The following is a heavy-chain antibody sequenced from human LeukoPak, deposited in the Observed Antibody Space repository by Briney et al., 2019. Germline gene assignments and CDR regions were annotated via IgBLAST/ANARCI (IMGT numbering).Heavy chain of an antibody. CDR1: GFNFDNFA. Sequence: AGGSLRLSCVVSGFNFDNFAMRWVRQPLGKGLEWVAVISHDGRTKYYADSMKGRITISRDNSKNTLFLQMNNLRSEDTAVYFCARPSPPGDGYNPPDHWGQGTLVTVSS. D-gene: IGHD5-24*01. CDR2: ISHDGRTK. CDR3: ARPSPPGDGYNPPDH. V-gene: IGHV3-30*04. J-gene: IGHJ4*02.